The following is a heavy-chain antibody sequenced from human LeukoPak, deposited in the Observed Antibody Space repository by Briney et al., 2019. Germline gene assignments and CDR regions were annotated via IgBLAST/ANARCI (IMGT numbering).Heavy chain of an antibody. CDR2: IFTSGIA. Sequence: SENLSLTCTVSGGSIGIYYWNWIRQPAGKGLEWIGRIFTSGIANYNPSLKSRVTMSVDTSKNQFSLNLSSVTAADTAVYYCAREISGTYYNPLGYMDVWGKGTTVTVSS. CDR3: AREISGTYYNPLGYMDV. CDR1: GGSIGIYY. J-gene: IGHJ6*03. D-gene: IGHD3-10*01. V-gene: IGHV4-4*07.